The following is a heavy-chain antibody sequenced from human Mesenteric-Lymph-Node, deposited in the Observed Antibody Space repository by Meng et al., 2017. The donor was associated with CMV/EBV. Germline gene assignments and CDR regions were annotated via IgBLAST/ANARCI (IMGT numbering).Heavy chain of an antibody. V-gene: IGHV4-61*08. CDR3: AKSRSSTPGIVDD. D-gene: IGHD2/OR15-2a*01. CDR1: GVSVTSGAYH. J-gene: IGHJ4*02. Sequence: QVQPKEAGPGLVKPSWTLSLTCIVSGVSVTSGAYHWSWIRQSPGKGLEWIGYIYGTGITIYNPSLKSRVTILLETSKNQFSLKLNSVTTADTAVYYCAKSRSSTPGIVDDWGQGTLVTVSS. CDR2: IYGTGIT.